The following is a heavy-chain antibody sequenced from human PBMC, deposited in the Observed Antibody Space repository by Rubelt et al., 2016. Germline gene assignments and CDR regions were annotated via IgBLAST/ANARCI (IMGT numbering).Heavy chain of an antibody. CDR3: ARHVSSGWYYYYGMDV. CDR1: GASISSGGDF. D-gene: IGHD6-19*01. J-gene: IGHJ6*02. CDR2: IYTSGYA. Sequence: QVQLQESGPGLVKPSQSLSLTCTVSGASISSGGDFWTWIRQHPGKGLEWIGHIYTSGYAHNNPSLKSRLTISIDKSKNQFSLKLNSVTAADTAVYYCARHVSSGWYYYYGMDVWGQGTTVTVSS. V-gene: IGHV4-31*03.